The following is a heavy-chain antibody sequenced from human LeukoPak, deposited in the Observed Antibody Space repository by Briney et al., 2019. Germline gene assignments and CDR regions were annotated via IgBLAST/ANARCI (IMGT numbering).Heavy chain of an antibody. CDR3: AKDKWPTGDSNAFDI. Sequence: GRSLRLSCAASGFTFDDYAMHWVRQAPGKGLEWVSGISWNSGSIGYADSVKGRFTISRDNAKNSLYLQMNSLRAEDTALYYCAKDKWPTGDSNAFDIWGQGKMVTVSS. J-gene: IGHJ3*02. CDR2: ISWNSGSI. D-gene: IGHD4-17*01. V-gene: IGHV3-9*01. CDR1: GFTFDDYA.